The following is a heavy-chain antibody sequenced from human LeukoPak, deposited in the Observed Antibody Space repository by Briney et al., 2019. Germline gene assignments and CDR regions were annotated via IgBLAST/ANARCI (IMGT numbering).Heavy chain of an antibody. CDR1: GGSISSYY. Sequence: SETLSLTCTVSGGSISSYYWSWIRQPPGKGLEWIGYIYYSGSTNYNPSLKSRVTISVDTSKNQFSLKLSSVTAADTVVYYCARWTGRYYFDYWGQGTLVSISS. CDR2: IYYSGST. V-gene: IGHV4-59*01. J-gene: IGHJ4*02. CDR3: ARWTGRYYFDY. D-gene: IGHD3/OR15-3a*01.